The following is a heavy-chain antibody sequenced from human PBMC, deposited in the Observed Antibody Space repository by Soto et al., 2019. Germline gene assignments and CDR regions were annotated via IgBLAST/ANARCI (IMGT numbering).Heavy chain of an antibody. CDR3: TTDFHPYYHRTDHPRGD. CDR2: IKSKNDGGTA. V-gene: IGHV3-15*07. J-gene: IGHJ4*02. Sequence: EVQLVESGGGLLKPGGSLRLSCAASGFTFNNAWMSWVRQAPGKGLEWVGRIKSKNDGGTADYAAPVKGRFTISRDDSKNTLFLQESSLKTEDTAVYYCTTDFHPYYHRTDHPRGDWGQGTLVTVSS. CDR1: GFTFNNAW. D-gene: IGHD3-22*01.